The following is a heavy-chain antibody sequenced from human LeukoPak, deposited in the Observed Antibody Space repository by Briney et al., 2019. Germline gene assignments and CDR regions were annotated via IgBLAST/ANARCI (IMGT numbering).Heavy chain of an antibody. CDR2: MFYSGST. V-gene: IGHV4-39*01. D-gene: IGHD3-10*01. CDR1: GGSITGNY. CDR3: ARHRYGERYYFDY. Sequence: SETLSLTCTVSGGSITGNYWGWIRQPPGKGLEWIGSMFYSGSTYHNPSLKSRVSISVDTSKNQFSLRLTSVTAADTAVYSCARHRYGERYYFDYWGQGTLVTVSS. J-gene: IGHJ4*02.